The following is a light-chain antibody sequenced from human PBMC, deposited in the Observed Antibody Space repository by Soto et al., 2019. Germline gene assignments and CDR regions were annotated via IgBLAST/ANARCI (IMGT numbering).Light chain of an antibody. CDR1: QSVSSTY. CDR2: DAS. Sequence: VLTQSPGTLSLSPGESATLSCRASQSVSSTYLVWYQQKPGQAPRLRIYDASNRAPGIPARFSGSGSGTDFTPTISSLEPDDFAVYYCQQRSSWPRITCGQGTRLEIK. J-gene: IGKJ5*01. CDR3: QQRSSWPRIT. V-gene: IGKV3-11*01.